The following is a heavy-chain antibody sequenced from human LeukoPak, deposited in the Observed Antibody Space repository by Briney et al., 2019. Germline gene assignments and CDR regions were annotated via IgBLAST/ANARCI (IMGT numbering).Heavy chain of an antibody. D-gene: IGHD4-17*01. Sequence: QPGGSLRLSCAASGFTFSSYEMNWVRQAPGKGLEWVSYISSSGSTIYYADSVKGRFTISRDNAKNSLYLQMNSLRAEDTAVYYCAREGAYGDRNAFDIWGQGTMVTVSS. CDR3: AREGAYGDRNAFDI. CDR2: ISSSGSTI. V-gene: IGHV3-48*03. J-gene: IGHJ3*02. CDR1: GFTFSSYE.